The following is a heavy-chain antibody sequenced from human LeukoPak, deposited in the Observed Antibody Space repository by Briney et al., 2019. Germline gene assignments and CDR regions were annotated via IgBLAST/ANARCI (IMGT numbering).Heavy chain of an antibody. Sequence: GASVKVSCKASGGTFSSYAISWVRQAPGQGLEWMGGIIPIFGTANYAQKFQGRVTITADKSTSTAYMELSSLRSEDTAVYYCARGSGIAVAGTFDYWGQGTLVTVSS. V-gene: IGHV1-69*06. D-gene: IGHD6-19*01. J-gene: IGHJ4*02. CDR3: ARGSGIAVAGTFDY. CDR2: IIPIFGTA. CDR1: GGTFSSYA.